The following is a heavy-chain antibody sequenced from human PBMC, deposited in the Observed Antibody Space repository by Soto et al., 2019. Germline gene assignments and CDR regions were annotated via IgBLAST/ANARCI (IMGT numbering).Heavy chain of an antibody. J-gene: IGHJ6*02. CDR2: IYYRGNA. Sequence: SETLSLTCSVSDDSINSDKYYWGWIRQPPGKGLEWIGSIYYRGNAYYNPSLQTRVTISVDTSKNQFSLNLRSVTAADTAVYYCARRTWGMDVWGQGTTVTVSS. V-gene: IGHV4-39*07. CDR1: DDSINSDKYY. D-gene: IGHD2-8*01. CDR3: ARRTWGMDV.